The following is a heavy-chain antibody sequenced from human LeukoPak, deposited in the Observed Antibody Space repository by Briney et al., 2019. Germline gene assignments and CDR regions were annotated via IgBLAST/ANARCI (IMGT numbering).Heavy chain of an antibody. Sequence: PSETLSLTCTVSGGSISSGDYYWSWIRQPPGKGLEWIGYIYYSGSTYYNPSLKSRVTISVDTSKNQFSLKLSSVTDADKSVYYCARVRKLWLAPGTREDAFDIWGQGTMVTVSS. CDR1: GGSISSGDYY. D-gene: IGHD3-10*01. J-gene: IGHJ3*02. V-gene: IGHV4-30-4*08. CDR3: ARVRKLWLAPGTREDAFDI. CDR2: IYYSGST.